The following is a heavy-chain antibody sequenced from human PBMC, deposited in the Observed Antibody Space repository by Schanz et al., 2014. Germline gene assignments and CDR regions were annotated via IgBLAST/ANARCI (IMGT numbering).Heavy chain of an antibody. J-gene: IGHJ4*02. Sequence: ESGGGLVQPGGSLRLSCAASGFTFSTYWMSWVRQAPGKGLEWVANIKQDESERSYVDSVKGRFTISRDNAKNSLYLQMNSLRVDDTAFYFCAKVRGDQRGAFDSWGQGTLVTVSS. CDR1: GFTFSTYW. D-gene: IGHD4-17*01. V-gene: IGHV3-7*03. CDR2: IKQDESER. CDR3: AKVRGDQRGAFDS.